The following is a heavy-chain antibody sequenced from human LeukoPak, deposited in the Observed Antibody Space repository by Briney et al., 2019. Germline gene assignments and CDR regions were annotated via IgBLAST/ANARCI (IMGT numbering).Heavy chain of an antibody. CDR1: GFTFSSCA. CDR3: AKGWASSGQLVDY. J-gene: IGHJ4*02. Sequence: GGSLRLSCAASGFTFSSCAMSWVRQAPGKGLEGVSGISDSGGNRYYADSVKGRFTISRDISENTLYLQMNSLRVEDTAVYYCAKGWASSGQLVDYWGQGTLVTVSS. V-gene: IGHV3-23*01. D-gene: IGHD6-6*01. CDR2: ISDSGGNR.